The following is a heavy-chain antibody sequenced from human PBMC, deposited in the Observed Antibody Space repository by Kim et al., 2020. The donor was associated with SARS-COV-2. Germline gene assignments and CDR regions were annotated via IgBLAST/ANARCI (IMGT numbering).Heavy chain of an antibody. Sequence: STYYTPSLKSRVTISVDTSKNQFSLKLSSVTAADTAVYYCARAGGYGDYWGQGTLVTVSS. CDR3: ARAGGYGDY. D-gene: IGHD1-26*01. V-gene: IGHV4-31*02. J-gene: IGHJ4*02. CDR2: ST.